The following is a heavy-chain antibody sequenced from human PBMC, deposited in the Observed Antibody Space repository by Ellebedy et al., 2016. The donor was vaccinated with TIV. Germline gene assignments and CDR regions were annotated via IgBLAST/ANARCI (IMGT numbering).Heavy chain of an antibody. CDR1: GYSFTSYY. CDR3: ATLIRGVPLDY. V-gene: IGHV5-51*01. J-gene: IGHJ4*02. Sequence: GESLKISCKASGYSFTSYYIGWVRQMPGKGLEWMGIIYPGDSDTKYSPSFQGQVTISADKSIDTVYLQWSSLKASDNAMYYCATLIRGVPLDYWGQGTLVTVSS. D-gene: IGHD3-10*01. CDR2: IYPGDSDT.